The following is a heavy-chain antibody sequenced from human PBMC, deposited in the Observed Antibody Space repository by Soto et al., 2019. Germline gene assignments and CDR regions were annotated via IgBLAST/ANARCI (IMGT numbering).Heavy chain of an antibody. V-gene: IGHV3-73*01. D-gene: IGHD2-2*01. CDR3: TRHEGLSYR. Sequence: GESLKISCAASGFTFSGSAMHWVRQASGKGLEWVGRIRSKANSYATAYAASVKGRFTISRDDSKNTAYLQMNSLKTEDTAVYYCTRHEGLSYRWGQGTLVTVSS. CDR2: IRSKANSYAT. CDR1: GFTFSGSA. J-gene: IGHJ4*02.